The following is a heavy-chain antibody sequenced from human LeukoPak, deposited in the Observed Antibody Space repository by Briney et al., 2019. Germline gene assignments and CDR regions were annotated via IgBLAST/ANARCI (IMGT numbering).Heavy chain of an antibody. D-gene: IGHD1/OR15-1a*01. CDR1: GFTFSSYA. CDR3: ARRTSYCFPY. CDR2: ITCSGDST. Sequence: GGSLSLSCAACGFTFSSYAMSWVRPAAGRGLAWVSPITCSGDSTDYADSVKGRFTISRADAKHTLYLQMNGLRVVDTAVFYSARRTSYCFPYWGQGALVTVSS. V-gene: IGHV3-23*01. J-gene: IGHJ4*02.